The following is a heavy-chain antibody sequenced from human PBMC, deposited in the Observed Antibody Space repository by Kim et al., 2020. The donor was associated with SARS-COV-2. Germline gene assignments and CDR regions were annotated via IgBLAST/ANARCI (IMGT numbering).Heavy chain of an antibody. Sequence: GGSLRLSCGVSGFSFSSYWMSWVRQAPGKGLEWVADIRVDGSEKYYVDSVKGRFTVSRDNAKDPLCLQMNSLRAEDTAVFYCARQGSGSYFFDIWGQGTMVNVS. J-gene: IGHJ3*02. CDR3: ARQGSGSYFFDI. V-gene: IGHV3-7*01. D-gene: IGHD3-10*01. CDR2: IRVDGSEK. CDR1: GFSFSSYW.